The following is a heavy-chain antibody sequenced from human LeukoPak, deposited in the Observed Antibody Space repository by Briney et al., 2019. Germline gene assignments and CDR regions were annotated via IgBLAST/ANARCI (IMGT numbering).Heavy chain of an antibody. J-gene: IGHJ6*02. Sequence: SETLSLTCTVSGGSISSYYWSWIRQPLGKGLEWIGYIYYSGSTNYNPSLKSRVTISVDTSKNQFSLKLSSVTAADTAVYYCARGDMGSGWYYYYGMDVWGQGTTVTVSS. D-gene: IGHD6-19*01. CDR1: GGSISSYY. CDR3: ARGDMGSGWYYYYGMDV. CDR2: IYYSGST. V-gene: IGHV4-59*08.